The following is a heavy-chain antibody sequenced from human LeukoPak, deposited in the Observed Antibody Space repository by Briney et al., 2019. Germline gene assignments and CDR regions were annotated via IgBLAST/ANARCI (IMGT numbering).Heavy chain of an antibody. D-gene: IGHD3-9*01. J-gene: IGHJ4*02. CDR3: ARDRDILTGYYDFDY. CDR1: GFTFSSYS. CDR2: ISSSSSYI. V-gene: IGHV3-21*01. Sequence: PGGSLRLSCAASGFTFSSYSMNWVRQAPGKGLEWVSSISSSSSYIYYADSVKGRFTISRDNAKNSLYLQMNSLRAEDTAVYYCARDRDILTGYYDFDYWGQGTLVTVSS.